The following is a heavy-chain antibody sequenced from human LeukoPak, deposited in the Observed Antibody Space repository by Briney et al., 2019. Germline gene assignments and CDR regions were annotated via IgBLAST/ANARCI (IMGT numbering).Heavy chain of an antibody. CDR2: LNPNSGVT. D-gene: IGHD3-3*01. CDR3: ARGDYDFWSGPFSY. V-gene: IGHV1-2*06. J-gene: IGHJ4*02. Sequence: GASVKVSCKASGYTFTGYYMHWVRQAPGQGLEWMGRLNPNSGVTNFAQRFQVAVTMTRATSISTAYMELSSLRSDDTAVYYCARGDYDFWSGPFSYWGQGTLVTVSS. CDR1: GYTFTGYY.